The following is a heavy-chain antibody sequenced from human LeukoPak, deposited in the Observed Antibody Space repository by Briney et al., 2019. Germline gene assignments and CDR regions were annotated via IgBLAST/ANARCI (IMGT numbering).Heavy chain of an antibody. CDR3: ARRSTLENFLDS. D-gene: IGHD1-7*01. V-gene: IGHV4-59*08. Sequence: SETLSLTCTVSGGSISSYYWSWIRQPPGKGLEWIGNIYYTGSTNYNPSLESRVTMSVDTSKNQLSLKLSSLTAADSAVYYCARRSTLENFLDSWGQGTPVTVSS. J-gene: IGHJ4*02. CDR2: IYYTGST. CDR1: GGSISSYY.